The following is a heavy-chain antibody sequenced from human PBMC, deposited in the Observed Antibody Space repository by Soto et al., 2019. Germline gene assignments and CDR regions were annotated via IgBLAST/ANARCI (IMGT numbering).Heavy chain of an antibody. V-gene: IGHV6-1*01. CDR1: GDSVSSNSAA. D-gene: IGHD2-8*01. J-gene: IGHJ4*02. CDR2: TYYRSRWYN. Sequence: SQTLSLTCAISGDSVSSNSAAWNWIRQSPSRGLEWLGRTYYRSRWYNDYAVSVKSRMTVNPDTSRNQFSLQLNSVTPDAAAVLYCGRGGFGVAVASFDSWGQGTLVTVSS. CDR3: GRGGFGVAVASFDS.